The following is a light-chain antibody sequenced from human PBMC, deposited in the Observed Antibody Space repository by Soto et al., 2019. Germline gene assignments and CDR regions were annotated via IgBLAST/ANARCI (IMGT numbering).Light chain of an antibody. Sequence: IHLTHSPSFLSASVLYRVTITFLASQDIGNDLGWYQQKPGKAPNLPIYKASTLKSGVPSRFSGSGSGTEFTLTISSLQPDDFATYYCQHYNSYSEAFGQGTKVDIK. V-gene: IGKV1-5*03. CDR2: KAS. J-gene: IGKJ1*01. CDR1: QDIGND. CDR3: QHYNSYSEA.